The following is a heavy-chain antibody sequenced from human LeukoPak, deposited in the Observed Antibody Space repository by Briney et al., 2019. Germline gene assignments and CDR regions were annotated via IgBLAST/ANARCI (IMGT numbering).Heavy chain of an antibody. CDR1: GGSFSGHY. CDR3: AFSTGSYYLDS. D-gene: IGHD1-26*01. CDR2: INHSGSV. V-gene: IGHV4-34*01. J-gene: IGHJ4*02. Sequence: SETLSLTCVVYGGSFSGHYWSWIRQPPGKGLEWIGEINHSGSVNYNPSLKSRVTVSADTSKNQFSLKLNSVTAADTAVYYCAFSTGSYYLDSWGQGTLVTVSS.